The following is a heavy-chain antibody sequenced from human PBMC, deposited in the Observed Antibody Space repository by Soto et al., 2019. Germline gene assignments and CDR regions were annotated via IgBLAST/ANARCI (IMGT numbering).Heavy chain of an antibody. D-gene: IGHD5-12*01. J-gene: IGHJ4*02. CDR3: AKDYNSGPAY. V-gene: IGHV3-33*06. CDR1: GFTFSSYA. Sequence: GGSLRLSCAASGFTFSSYAMHWVRQAPGKGLEWVAIIWYDGSTKYYADSVKGRFTISRDDSKHTVYLQMNSLRAEDAALYYCAKDYNSGPAYWGQGTLVTVSS. CDR2: IWYDGSTK.